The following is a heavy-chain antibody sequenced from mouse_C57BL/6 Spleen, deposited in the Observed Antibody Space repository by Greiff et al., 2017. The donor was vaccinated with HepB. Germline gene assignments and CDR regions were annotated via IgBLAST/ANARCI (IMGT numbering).Heavy chain of an antibody. CDR2: IYPRSGNT. V-gene: IGHV1-81*01. J-gene: IGHJ2*01. D-gene: IGHD1-1*01. Sequence: QVQLQQSGAELARPGASVKLSCKASGYTFTSYGISWVKQRTGQGLEWIGEIYPRSGNTYYNEKFKGKATLTADKSSSTAYMELRSLTSEDSAVYFCSRSDGSSHYFDYWGQGTTLTVSS. CDR1: GYTFTSYG. CDR3: SRSDGSSHYFDY.